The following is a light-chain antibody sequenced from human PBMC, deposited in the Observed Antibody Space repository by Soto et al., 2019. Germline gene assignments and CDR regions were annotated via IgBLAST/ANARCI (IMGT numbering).Light chain of an antibody. CDR2: DAS. CDR1: QAISNY. V-gene: IGKV1-33*01. Sequence: DIQMTQSPSSLSASVGDRVTITCQASQAISNYLNWYQQKPGKAPKLLIYDASNLETGVPSRFSGSGSGTDFTFTISSLQPEDIATYYCQQYDNLPITVGQGKRLEIK. CDR3: QQYDNLPIT. J-gene: IGKJ5*01.